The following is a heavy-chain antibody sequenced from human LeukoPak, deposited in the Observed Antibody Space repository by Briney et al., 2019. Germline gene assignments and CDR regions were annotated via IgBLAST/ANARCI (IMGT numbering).Heavy chain of an antibody. J-gene: IGHJ4*02. CDR2: ISYDGNYK. CDR3: AKLPGIAAAGSILFDY. V-gene: IGHV3-30-3*01. D-gene: IGHD6-13*01. Sequence: PGGSLRLSCVASGFIFSSYALHWVRQAPGKGLEWVAVISYDGNYKYYADSVKGRFTISRDNSKNTLFLQMNSLRPEDTAVYYCAKLPGIAAAGSILFDYWGQGTLVTVSS. CDR1: GFIFSSYA.